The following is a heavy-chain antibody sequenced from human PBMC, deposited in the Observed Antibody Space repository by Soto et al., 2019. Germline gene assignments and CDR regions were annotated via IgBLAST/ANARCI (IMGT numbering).Heavy chain of an antibody. CDR2: IIPIFGTA. CDR1: GGTFSSYA. D-gene: IGHD1-26*01. CDR3: ATYLNSGSYYHIDY. Sequence: GASVKVSCKASGGTFSSYAISWVRQAPGQGLEWMGGIIPIFGTANYAQKFQGRVTITADESTSTAYMELSSLRSEDTAVYYCATYLNSGSYYHIDYWGQGTLVTVSS. J-gene: IGHJ4*02. V-gene: IGHV1-69*13.